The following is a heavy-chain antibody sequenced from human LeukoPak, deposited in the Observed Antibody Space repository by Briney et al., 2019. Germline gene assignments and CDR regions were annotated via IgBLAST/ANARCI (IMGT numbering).Heavy chain of an antibody. J-gene: IGHJ4*02. CDR3: ATTVITLEAPALISDY. Sequence: GASVKVSCKASGYTFTSYGISWVRQAPGQGLEWMGWISAYNGNTNYAQKLQGRVTMTTDTSTSTAYMELRSLRSDDTAVYYCATTVITLEAPALISDYWGQGTLVTVSS. CDR2: ISAYNGNT. D-gene: IGHD1-1*01. CDR1: GYTFTSYG. V-gene: IGHV1-18*01.